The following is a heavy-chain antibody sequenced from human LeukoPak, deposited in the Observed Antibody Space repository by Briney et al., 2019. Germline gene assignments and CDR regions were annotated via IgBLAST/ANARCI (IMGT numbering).Heavy chain of an antibody. Sequence: SETLFLTCTVSGDSVTNHQWSWVRQPPGKGLEWIAYIHHSGSTNYNPSLENRVTISMGTSKNQFSLRLISVTAADTAVYYCARYPLAFDFWGQGILVTVSS. CDR2: IHHSGST. V-gene: IGHV4-59*02. J-gene: IGHJ4*02. D-gene: IGHD6-6*01. CDR1: GDSVTNHQ. CDR3: ARYPLAFDF.